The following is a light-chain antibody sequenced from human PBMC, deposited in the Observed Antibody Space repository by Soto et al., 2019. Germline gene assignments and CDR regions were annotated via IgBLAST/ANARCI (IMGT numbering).Light chain of an antibody. CDR1: QSISSY. CDR2: AAS. V-gene: IGKV1-39*01. J-gene: IGKJ5*01. CDR3: QQSYSTLIT. Sequence: DTQMTQSPSSLSASVGDRVTITCRASQSISSYLNWYQQKPGKAPKLLIYAASSLQSGVPSRFSGSGSGTDFTLTISSLHPEDFATYYCQQSYSTLITFGQGTRLEIK.